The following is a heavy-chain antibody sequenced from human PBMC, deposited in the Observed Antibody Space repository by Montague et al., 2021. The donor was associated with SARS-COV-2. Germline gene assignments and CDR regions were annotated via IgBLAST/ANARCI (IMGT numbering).Heavy chain of an antibody. Sequence: SRILSFAASGFTFSNYDMNWVRQAPGKGPEWISYISTSAYTTSYAGSLRGRFTISRDNGKNSLYLQMNSLRVEDTAVYYCTRDYRSIVGDGLDIWGQGTKVTVSS. CDR1: GFTFSNYD. CDR2: ISTSAYTT. J-gene: IGHJ3*02. D-gene: IGHD3-16*02. V-gene: IGHV3-48*03. CDR3: TRDYRSIVGDGLDI.